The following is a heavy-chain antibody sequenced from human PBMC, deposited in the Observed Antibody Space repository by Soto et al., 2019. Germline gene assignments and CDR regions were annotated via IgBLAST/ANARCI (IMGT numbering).Heavy chain of an antibody. J-gene: IGHJ6*02. CDR1: CGTFSSYH. D-gene: IGHD6-13*01. CDR2: IIPIFGTA. Sequence: SAQISFKESCGTFSSYHISWLGQAPGQRVQWMGGIIPIFGTANYAKKCQGRVTITADESTSTAYMELSSLRSEDTAVYYCARDQGGAAARPTYYYGMDVWGQGTTVTVSS. CDR3: ARDQGGAAARPTYYYGMDV. V-gene: IGHV1-69*13.